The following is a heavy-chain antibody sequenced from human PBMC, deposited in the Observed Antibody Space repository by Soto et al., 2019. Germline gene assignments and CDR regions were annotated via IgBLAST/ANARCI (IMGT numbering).Heavy chain of an antibody. CDR2: ISYDGNKK. V-gene: IGHV3-30-3*02. D-gene: IGHD2-15*01. CDR3: AKQAVVVAATPWFDP. J-gene: IGHJ5*02. Sequence: GGSLRLSCAASGFTFSSYAMHWVRQAPGKGLEWVAVISYDGNKKYYADSVKGRFTISRDNSKNTLYLQMNSLRADDTAVYYCAKQAVVVAATPWFDPWGQGTLVTVSS. CDR1: GFTFSSYA.